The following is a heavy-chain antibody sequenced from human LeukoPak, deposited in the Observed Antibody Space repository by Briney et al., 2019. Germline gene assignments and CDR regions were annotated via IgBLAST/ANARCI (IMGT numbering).Heavy chain of an antibody. Sequence: GESLKISRKGSGYSFTSYWIAWVRQMPGKGLEWMGFIYPGDSDTRYSPSFQGQVTMSADKSISTAYLQWSSLKASDTAMYYCATRTVARSNNGFDIWGQGTMVTVSS. J-gene: IGHJ3*02. V-gene: IGHV5-51*01. CDR2: IYPGDSDT. D-gene: IGHD3/OR15-3a*01. CDR1: GYSFTSYW. CDR3: ATRTVARSNNGFDI.